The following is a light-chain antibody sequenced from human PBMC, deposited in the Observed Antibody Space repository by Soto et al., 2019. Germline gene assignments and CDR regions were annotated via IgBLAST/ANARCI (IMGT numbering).Light chain of an antibody. CDR2: EVS. V-gene: IGLV2-14*01. CDR1: SSDVGGYNY. Sequence: SVLTQPASVSWSPGQSITISCTGTSSDVGGYNYVSWYQQHPGKAPKLMIYEVSNRPSGVSNRFSGSKSGNTASLTISGLQAEDEADYYCSSYTSSSTVFGTGTKVNVL. CDR3: SSYTSSSTV. J-gene: IGLJ1*01.